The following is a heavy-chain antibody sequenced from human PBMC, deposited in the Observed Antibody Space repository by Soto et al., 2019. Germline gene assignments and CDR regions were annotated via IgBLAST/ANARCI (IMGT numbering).Heavy chain of an antibody. CDR1: GVTFSSYW. CDR2: IKQDGSAK. Sequence: EVQLVESGGGLVQPGGSLRLSCAASGVTFSSYWMNWVRQAPGKGLEWVANIKQDGSAKYYVDSVKGGFTISRDNAKNSLYLKMNSLRREDTAVYYCAGGSGWYIPQWGQGTLVTVSS. D-gene: IGHD6-19*01. V-gene: IGHV3-7*01. J-gene: IGHJ1*01. CDR3: AGGSGWYIPQ.